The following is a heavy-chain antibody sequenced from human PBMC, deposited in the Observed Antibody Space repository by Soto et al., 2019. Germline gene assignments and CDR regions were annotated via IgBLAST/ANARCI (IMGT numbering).Heavy chain of an antibody. Sequence: GGSLRLSCAASGFPFSSYSMNWVRQAPGKGLEWVSSISRSSSYIYYADSVKGRFTISRDNAKNSLYLQMNSVRAEDTAVYYCASGGSYDFDAFDVWAQGTMVTVSS. CDR3: ASGGSYDFDAFDV. V-gene: IGHV3-21*01. D-gene: IGHD1-26*01. J-gene: IGHJ3*01. CDR2: ISRSSSYI. CDR1: GFPFSSYS.